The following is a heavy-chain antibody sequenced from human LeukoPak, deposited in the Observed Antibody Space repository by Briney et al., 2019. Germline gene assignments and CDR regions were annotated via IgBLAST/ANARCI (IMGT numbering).Heavy chain of an antibody. CDR1: GGSFSGYY. D-gene: IGHD2-2*01. CDR2: INHSGST. J-gene: IGHJ3*02. V-gene: IGHV4-34*01. CDR3: ARGTSSQGGHAFDI. Sequence: GSLSLTCAVYGGSFSGYYWSWIRQPPGKGLEWIGEINHSGSTNYNPSLKSRVTISVDTYKNQLSLKLSSVTAADTAVYYCARGTSSQGGHAFDIWGQGTMVTVSS.